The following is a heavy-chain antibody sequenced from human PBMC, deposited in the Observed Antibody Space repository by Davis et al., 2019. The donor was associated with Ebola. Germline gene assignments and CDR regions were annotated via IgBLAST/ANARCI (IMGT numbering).Heavy chain of an antibody. Sequence: GGSLRLSCAASGFTFSTYSMSWVRQAPGKGLEWVASISSDSDYIYYADSVKVRFTISRDNAKNSLYLQMNSLIAEDTAVYYCARDRSGYDLSYYFDYWGQGTLVTVSS. CDR3: ARDRSGYDLSYYFDY. J-gene: IGHJ4*02. CDR2: ISSDSDYI. CDR1: GFTFSTYS. V-gene: IGHV3-21*01. D-gene: IGHD5-12*01.